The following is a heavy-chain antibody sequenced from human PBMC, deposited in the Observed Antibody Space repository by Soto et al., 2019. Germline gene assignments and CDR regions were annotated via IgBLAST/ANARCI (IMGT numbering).Heavy chain of an antibody. D-gene: IGHD3-22*01. CDR1: GGTFSSYA. J-gene: IGHJ4*02. CDR3: ATSPDYYDSSGYQPGPRSAPDY. CDR2: IIPIFGTA. V-gene: IGHV1-69*12. Sequence: QVQLVQSGAEVKKPGSSVKDSCKASGGTFSSYAISWVRQAPGQGLEWMGGIIPIFGTANYAQKFQGRVTITADESTSTAYMELSSLRSEDTAVYYCATSPDYYDSSGYQPGPRSAPDYWGQGTLVTVSS.